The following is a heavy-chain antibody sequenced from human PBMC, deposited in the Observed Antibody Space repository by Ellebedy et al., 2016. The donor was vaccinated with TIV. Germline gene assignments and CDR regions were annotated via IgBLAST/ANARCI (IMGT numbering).Heavy chain of an antibody. J-gene: IGHJ4*02. CDR1: GGSMSSYY. CDR2: ISNSDSAI. D-gene: IGHD5-24*01. Sequence: LSLTCSVSGGSMSSYYWSWIRQAPGKGLEWISYISNSDSAIYYADSVKGRFTISRDNAKNLLFLQMNSLRAEDTAVYYCAGNGDREMTHWGQGTLVTVSS. CDR3: AGNGDREMTH. V-gene: IGHV3-11*04.